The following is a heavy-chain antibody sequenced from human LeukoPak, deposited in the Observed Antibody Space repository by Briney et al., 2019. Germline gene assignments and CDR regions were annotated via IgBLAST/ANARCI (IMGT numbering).Heavy chain of an antibody. Sequence: SSETLSLTCTVSGGSISSYYWSWLRQPAGKGLEWIGRIYTSGSTNYNPSLKSRVTMSVDTSKNQFSLKLSSVTAADTAVYYCARTNYYYDSGGYFVYYFDYWGQGTLVTVSS. V-gene: IGHV4-4*07. D-gene: IGHD3-22*01. CDR3: ARTNYYYDSGGYFVYYFDY. J-gene: IGHJ4*02. CDR2: IYTSGST. CDR1: GGSISSYY.